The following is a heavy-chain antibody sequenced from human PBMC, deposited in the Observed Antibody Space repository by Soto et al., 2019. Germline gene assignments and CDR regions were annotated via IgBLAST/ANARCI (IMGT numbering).Heavy chain of an antibody. CDR1: GGTFSSYT. D-gene: IGHD2-2*01. J-gene: IGHJ4*02. CDR2: IIPILGIA. Sequence: QVQLVQSGAEVKKPGSSVKVSCKASGGTFSSYTISWVRQAPGQGLEWMGRIIPILGIANYAQKFQGRVTITADKSTRTAYMGLSSLRSEDTAVYYCARGGLGYCSSTSCYVFDYWGQGTLVTVSS. CDR3: ARGGLGYCSSTSCYVFDY. V-gene: IGHV1-69*02.